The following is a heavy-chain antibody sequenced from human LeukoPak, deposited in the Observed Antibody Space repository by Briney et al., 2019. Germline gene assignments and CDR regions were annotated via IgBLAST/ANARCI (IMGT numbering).Heavy chain of an antibody. J-gene: IGHJ3*02. D-gene: IGHD3-3*01. CDR1: GGSISSSSYY. Sequence: PSETLSLTCTVSGGSISSSSYYWGWIRQPPGKGLEWIGSIYYSGSTYYNPSLKSRVTISVDTSKNQFSLKLSSVTAADTAVYYCARDNPASENAFDIWGQGTMVTVSS. V-gene: IGHV4-39*02. CDR3: ARDNPASENAFDI. CDR2: IYYSGST.